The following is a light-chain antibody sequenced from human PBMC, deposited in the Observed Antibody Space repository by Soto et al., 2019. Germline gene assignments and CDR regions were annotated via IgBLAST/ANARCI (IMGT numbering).Light chain of an antibody. CDR3: LQYIDWAPRYT. Sequence: EIVMTQSPATLSVSPGERATLSCRASQSIGRSLAWYQQKPGQAPRLLISGASTRATGIPARFSGSGSGTEFTLTISSLQSEDFAVYYCLQYIDWAPRYTFGQGTKVDIK. CDR2: GAS. CDR1: QSIGRS. J-gene: IGKJ2*01. V-gene: IGKV3-15*01.